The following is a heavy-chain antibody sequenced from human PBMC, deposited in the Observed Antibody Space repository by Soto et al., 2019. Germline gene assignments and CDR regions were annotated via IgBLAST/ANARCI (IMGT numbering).Heavy chain of an antibody. J-gene: IGHJ4*02. CDR3: ARGRISAFRY. Sequence: QVQLQQGGAGLLKPSETLSLTCAVYGGSFSGYYWSWIRQPPGKGLEWIGEINHSGSTNYNPSLKSRVTISVDTSKNQFSLKLSSVTAADTAVYYCARGRISAFRYWGQGTLVTVSS. CDR1: GGSFSGYY. V-gene: IGHV4-34*01. CDR2: INHSGST.